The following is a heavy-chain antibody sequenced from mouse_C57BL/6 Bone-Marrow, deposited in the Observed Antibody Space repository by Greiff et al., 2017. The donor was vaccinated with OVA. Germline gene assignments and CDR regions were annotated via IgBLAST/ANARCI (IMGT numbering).Heavy chain of an antibody. Sequence: EVQGVESGGGLVKPGGSLKLSCAASGFTFSDYGMHWVRQAPEQGLEWVAYISSGSSTIYYADTVKGRFTISRDNAKNTLFLQMTSLRSEDTAMYYCARREVGLRRDWYFDGWGTGTTVTVSS. V-gene: IGHV5-17*01. CDR2: ISSGSSTI. CDR3: ARREVGLRRDWYFDG. D-gene: IGHD2-2*01. CDR1: GFTFSDYG. J-gene: IGHJ1*03.